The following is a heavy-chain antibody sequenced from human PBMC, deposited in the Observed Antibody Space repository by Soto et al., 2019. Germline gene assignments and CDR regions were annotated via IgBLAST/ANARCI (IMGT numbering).Heavy chain of an antibody. J-gene: IGHJ3*01. CDR3: GGEGKGISTPGGWNAFDL. V-gene: IGHV4-30-4*01. Sequence: QVQLQEAGPGLVKPSQTLSLTCTVSGASIRGVDYFWTWIRQRPGKGLEWLGNIYASGSAYTNPSLQGRGGPSGDTAQNPFGPSLNPWTAAGSAVLYCGGEGKGISTPGGWNAFDLWGQGAEGSVFS. CDR1: GASIRGVDYF. D-gene: IGHD3-16*01. CDR2: IYASGSA.